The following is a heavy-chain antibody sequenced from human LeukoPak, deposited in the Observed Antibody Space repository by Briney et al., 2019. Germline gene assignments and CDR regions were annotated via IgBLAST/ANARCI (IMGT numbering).Heavy chain of an antibody. J-gene: IGHJ4*02. Sequence: GGSLRLSCAASGFTFSGYSMNWVRQAPGKGLEWVSSITASSYIYYADSVKGRFTISRDNAKNSLYLQMNSLRAEDTAVYYCARGPGPGDYWGQGTLVTVSS. CDR1: GFTFSGYS. V-gene: IGHV3-21*01. CDR2: ITASSYI. CDR3: ARGPGPGDY. D-gene: IGHD2-8*02.